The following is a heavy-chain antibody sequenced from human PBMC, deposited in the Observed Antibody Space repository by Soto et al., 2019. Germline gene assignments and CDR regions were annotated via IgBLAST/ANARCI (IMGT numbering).Heavy chain of an antibody. CDR2: VDPSRGSA. D-gene: IGHD1-7*01. CDR1: GYTFINYF. CDR3: ARPLIGNTVDL. J-gene: IGHJ3*01. Sequence: QAQLLQSGAEVKKPGASVKVSCKASGYTFINYFIHWVRQAPGQRLEWIDIVDPSRGSADYAQKFQGRVTMTTDVSTRTVFMDLSSLRSEDTAVYYCARPLIGNTVDLWGQGTTVIVSS. V-gene: IGHV1-46*01.